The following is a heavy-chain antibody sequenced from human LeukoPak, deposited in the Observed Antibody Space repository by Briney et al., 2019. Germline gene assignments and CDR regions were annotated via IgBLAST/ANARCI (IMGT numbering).Heavy chain of an antibody. Sequence: PSETLSLTCTVSGGSISSYYWSWIRQPAGKGLEWIGRIYTSGSTNYNPSLKSRVTISIDTSKNQFSLKLSSVTAADTAVYYCARGTVGYCSGGSCQGWFDPWGQGTLVTVSS. CDR3: ARGTVGYCSGGSCQGWFDP. CDR1: GGSISSYY. V-gene: IGHV4-4*07. CDR2: IYTSGST. J-gene: IGHJ5*02. D-gene: IGHD2-15*01.